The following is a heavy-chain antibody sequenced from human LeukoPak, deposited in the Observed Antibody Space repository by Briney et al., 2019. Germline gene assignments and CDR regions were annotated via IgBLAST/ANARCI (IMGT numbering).Heavy chain of an antibody. J-gene: IGHJ3*01. CDR3: ARPLNTVHDTFDV. Sequence: LXLTXTVSGGSFSSGGYYWVWLRQRPGKGLEWLGYIYYTGSTSYNPSLKRRLTIAVDTSKNQFSLKLSSVTAADTAVYYCARPLNTVHDTFDVWGQGTMVTVSS. D-gene: IGHD4-11*01. CDR2: IYYTGST. CDR1: GGSFSSGGYY. V-gene: IGHV4-31*02.